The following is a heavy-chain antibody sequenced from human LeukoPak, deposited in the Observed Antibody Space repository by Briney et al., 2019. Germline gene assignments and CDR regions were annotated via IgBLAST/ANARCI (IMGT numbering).Heavy chain of an antibody. V-gene: IGHV4-39*07. CDR2: IYYSGST. J-gene: IGHJ5*02. CDR1: GGSISSSSYY. CDR3: PRGNIVVVIAATPGVGWFDP. Sequence: SETLSLTCTVSGGSISSSSYYWGWIRQPPGKGLEWIGSIYYSGSTYYNPSLKSRVTISVDTSKNQFSLKLSSVTAADPAVYYCPRGNIVVVIAATPGVGWFDPWGQGTLVTVSS. D-gene: IGHD2-15*01.